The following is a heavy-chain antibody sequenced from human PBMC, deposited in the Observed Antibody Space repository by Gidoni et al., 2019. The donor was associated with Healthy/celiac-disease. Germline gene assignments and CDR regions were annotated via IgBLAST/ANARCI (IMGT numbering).Heavy chain of an antibody. CDR1: GFTFDDYA. Sequence: EVQLVESGGGLVQPGRSLRLSCAASGFTFDDYAMHWVRQAPGKGLEWVSGISWNSGSIGYADSVKGRFTISRDNAKNSLYLQMNSLRAEDTALYYCAKDEVDGYIKGGYFDYWGQGTLVTVSS. J-gene: IGHJ4*02. D-gene: IGHD5-12*01. CDR2: ISWNSGSI. CDR3: AKDEVDGYIKGGYFDY. V-gene: IGHV3-9*01.